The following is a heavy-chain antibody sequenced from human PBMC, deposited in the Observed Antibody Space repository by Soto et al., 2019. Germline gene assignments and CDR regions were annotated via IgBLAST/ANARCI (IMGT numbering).Heavy chain of an antibody. V-gene: IGHV3-9*01. Sequence: GGSLRLSCAASGFTFDDYAMHWVRQAPGKGLEWVSGISWNSGSIGYADSVKGRFTISRDNAKNSLYLQMNSLRSDDTAVYYCARADYFLGFCSSTSCYIRAPTVTPLDYWGQGTLVTVSS. D-gene: IGHD2-2*02. CDR2: ISWNSGSI. J-gene: IGHJ4*02. CDR3: ARADYFLGFCSSTSCYIRAPTVTPLDY. CDR1: GFTFDDYA.